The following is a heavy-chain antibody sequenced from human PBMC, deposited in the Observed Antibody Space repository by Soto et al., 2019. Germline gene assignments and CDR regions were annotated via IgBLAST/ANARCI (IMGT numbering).Heavy chain of an antibody. CDR3: AMRPYSSSWFHAAEYFQH. J-gene: IGHJ1*01. CDR1: GFTFSSYS. Sequence: PGGSLRLSCAASGFTFSSYSMNWVRQAPGKGLEWVSYISSSSSTIYYADSVKGRFTISRDNAKNSLYLQMNSLRDEDTAVYYCAMRPYSSSWFHAAEYFQHWGQGTLVTVS. CDR2: ISSSSSTI. D-gene: IGHD6-13*01. V-gene: IGHV3-48*02.